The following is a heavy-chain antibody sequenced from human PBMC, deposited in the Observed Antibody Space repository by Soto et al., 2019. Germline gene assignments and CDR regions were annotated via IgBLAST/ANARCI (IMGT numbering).Heavy chain of an antibody. CDR3: AGTGTTSGWFDP. CDR2: IYYSGST. Sequence: NPSETLSLTCTVSGGSISSYYWSWIRQPPGKGLEWIGYIYYSGSTNYNPSLKSRVTISVDTSKNQFSLKLSSVTAADTAVYYCAGTGTTSGWFDPWGQGTLVTSPQ. D-gene: IGHD1-7*01. V-gene: IGHV4-59*08. J-gene: IGHJ5*02. CDR1: GGSISSYY.